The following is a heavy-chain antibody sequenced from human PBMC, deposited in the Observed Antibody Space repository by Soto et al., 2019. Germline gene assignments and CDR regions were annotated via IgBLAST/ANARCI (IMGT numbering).Heavy chain of an antibody. CDR1: GVTFNSYA. Sequence: GSLGLSCAPSGVTFNSYAMTCVRQAPGKGLEWVSGISGSDGSTYYADSVKGRFTISRDNSKNTLYLQMNSLRAEDTAVYYCAKGDCGALPWSAFWGRGTLVTVSS. D-gene: IGHD2-21*01. V-gene: IGHV3-23*01. CDR3: AKGDCGALPWSAF. J-gene: IGHJ4*02. CDR2: ISGSDGST.